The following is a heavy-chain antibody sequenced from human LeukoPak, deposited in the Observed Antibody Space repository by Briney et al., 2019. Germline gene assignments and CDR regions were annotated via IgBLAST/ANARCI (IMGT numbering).Heavy chain of an antibody. CDR1: GGSISSSSYY. V-gene: IGHV4-39*01. J-gene: IGHJ4*02. D-gene: IGHD6-19*01. CDR3: TMGQYSSEWYGQPPQPLHFDY. CDR2: IYYSGST. Sequence: SETLSLTCSVSGGSISSSSYYWGWIRQPPGKGLEWIGCIYYSGSTYFNPSLKSRVTISVDTSKNQFSLKLSSVTAADTAVYYCTMGQYSSEWYGQPPQPLHFDYWGQGTLVTVSP.